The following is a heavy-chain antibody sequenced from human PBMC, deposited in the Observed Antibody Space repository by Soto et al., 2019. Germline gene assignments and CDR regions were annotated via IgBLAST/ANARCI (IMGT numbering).Heavy chain of an antibody. CDR1: GYTFTGYY. D-gene: IGHD3-3*01. Sequence: QVPLVQSGAEVKKPGASVKVSCKASGYTFTGYYMHWVRQAPGQGLEWMGWINPNSGGTNYAQKFQGWVTMTRDTSISTAYMELSRLRSDDTAVYYCAPVQGYDFWSGPTIHLDYWGQGTLVTVFS. CDR3: APVQGYDFWSGPTIHLDY. CDR2: INPNSGGT. V-gene: IGHV1-2*04. J-gene: IGHJ4*02.